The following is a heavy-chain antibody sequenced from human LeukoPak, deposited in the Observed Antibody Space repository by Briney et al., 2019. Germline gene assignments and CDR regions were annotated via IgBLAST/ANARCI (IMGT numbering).Heavy chain of an antibody. CDR3: ARGRYYDYVWGSYRSPSTSDY. CDR2: ISAYNGNT. Sequence: ASVKVSCKASGYTFTSYGISWVRQAPGQGLEWMGWISAYNGNTNYAQKLQGRVTMTTDTSTSTAYMELRSLRSDDTAVYYCARGRYYDYVWGSYRSPSTSDYWGRGTLVTVSS. CDR1: GYTFTSYG. J-gene: IGHJ4*02. D-gene: IGHD3-16*02. V-gene: IGHV1-18*01.